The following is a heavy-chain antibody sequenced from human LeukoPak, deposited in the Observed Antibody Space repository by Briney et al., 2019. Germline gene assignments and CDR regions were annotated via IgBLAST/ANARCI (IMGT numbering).Heavy chain of an antibody. CDR1: GFTFSSHA. Sequence: PGGSLRLSCAASGFTFSSHAMSWVRQAPGKGLEWVSVISGSGGSTYNADSVKGRFTISRDNSKNTLYLQMKSLRVDDTAVYYCARDGCSSTSCYVDYWGQGTLVTVSS. CDR2: ISGSGGST. J-gene: IGHJ4*02. CDR3: ARDGCSSTSCYVDY. D-gene: IGHD2-2*01. V-gene: IGHV3-23*01.